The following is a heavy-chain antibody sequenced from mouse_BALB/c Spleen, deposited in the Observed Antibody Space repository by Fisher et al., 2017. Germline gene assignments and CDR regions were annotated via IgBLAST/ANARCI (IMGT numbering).Heavy chain of an antibody. Sequence: AKFKGKATLTVDKSSSTAYMQLSSLTSEDSAVYYCTRSIYYDYDNYAMDYWGQGTSVTVSS. CDR3: TRSIYYDYDNYAMDY. V-gene: IGHV1-64*01. D-gene: IGHD2-4*01. J-gene: IGHJ4*01.